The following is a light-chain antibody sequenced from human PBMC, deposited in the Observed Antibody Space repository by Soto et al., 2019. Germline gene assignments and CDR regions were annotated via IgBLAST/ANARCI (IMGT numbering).Light chain of an antibody. Sequence: QPVLTQSPSASASLGASVNLTCTLSSGHSSYAIAWHQQQPEKGPRYLMKVNSDGSHSKGDGIPDRFSGSSSGAERYLTISSLQSEDEADYYCQTWGTGIQVFGGGTKLTVL. CDR3: QTWGTGIQV. CDR2: VNSDGSH. J-gene: IGLJ3*02. CDR1: SGHSSYA. V-gene: IGLV4-69*01.